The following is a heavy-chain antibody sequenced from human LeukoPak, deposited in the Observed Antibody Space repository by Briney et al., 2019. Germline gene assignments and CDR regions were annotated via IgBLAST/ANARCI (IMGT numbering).Heavy chain of an antibody. D-gene: IGHD3-16*02. Sequence: GGSLRLSCAASGFTFSSYSMNWVRQAPGKGLEWVSYISSSSSTIYYADSVKGRFTISRDNAKNSLYLQMNSLSDEDTAVYYCARVLSGMRIDPWGQGTLVTVSS. J-gene: IGHJ5*02. V-gene: IGHV3-48*02. CDR3: ARVLSGMRIDP. CDR1: GFTFSSYS. CDR2: ISSSSSTI.